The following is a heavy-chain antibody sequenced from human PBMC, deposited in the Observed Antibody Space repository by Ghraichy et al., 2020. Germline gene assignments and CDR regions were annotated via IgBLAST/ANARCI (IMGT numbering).Heavy chain of an antibody. CDR3: ARLGASTVTL. CDR2: VNSDGSST. V-gene: IGHV3-74*01. CDR1: GFTFSSYW. D-gene: IGHD4-17*01. Sequence: LSLTCAASGFTFSSYWMHWVRQAPGKGLVWVSRVNSDGSSTSYADSVKGRFTISRDNAKNTLYLQMNSLRAEDTAVFYCARLGASTVTLWGQGTLVTVSS. J-gene: IGHJ4*02.